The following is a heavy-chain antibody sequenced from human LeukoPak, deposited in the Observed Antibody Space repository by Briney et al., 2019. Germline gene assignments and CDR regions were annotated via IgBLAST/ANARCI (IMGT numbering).Heavy chain of an antibody. J-gene: IGHJ4*02. CDR3: VKDSRWDGGFFDY. CDR2: ISSNGGRT. V-gene: IGHV3-64D*09. D-gene: IGHD1-26*01. CDR1: GFTFSSYA. Sequence: TGGSLRLSCSASGFTFSSYAIHWVRQAPGKGLEYVSAISSNGGRTYYADSVKGRFTISRDNSKNTLYLQMSSLRAEDTAVYYCVKDSRWDGGFFDYWGQGTLVTVSS.